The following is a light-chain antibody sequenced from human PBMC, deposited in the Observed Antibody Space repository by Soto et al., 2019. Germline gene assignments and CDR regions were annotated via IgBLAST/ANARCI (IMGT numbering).Light chain of an antibody. CDR3: QKYNSAPQT. Sequence: DIPMTQSPSSLSASVGDRVTIPCRASQGISNYLAWYQQKPGKVPKLLIYAASTLQSGVPSRFSGSGSGTDFTLTISSRQPEEVASYYCQKYNSAPQTFGQGTKLEIK. J-gene: IGKJ2*01. CDR2: AAS. V-gene: IGKV1-27*01. CDR1: QGISNY.